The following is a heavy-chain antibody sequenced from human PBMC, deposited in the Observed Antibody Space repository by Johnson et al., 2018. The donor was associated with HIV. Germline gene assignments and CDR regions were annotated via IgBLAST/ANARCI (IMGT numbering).Heavy chain of an antibody. Sequence: VQLVESGGGVVQPGGSLRLSCAASGFTISTFWMHWVRQVPGKGLMWVSRISGDGSRLTYADSVKGRFTIARDNAKNTLYLELKSLRSEDTAVYYCARTSCSGARCLGYDPFDIWGQGTMVTVSS. J-gene: IGHJ3*02. CDR3: ARTSCSGARCLGYDPFDI. D-gene: IGHD2-15*01. V-gene: IGHV3-74*02. CDR2: ISGDGSRL. CDR1: GFTISTFW.